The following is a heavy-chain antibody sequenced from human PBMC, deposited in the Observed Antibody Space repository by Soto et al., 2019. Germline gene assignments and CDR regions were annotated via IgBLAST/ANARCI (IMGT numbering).Heavy chain of an antibody. CDR1: GFTFSSYA. J-gene: IGHJ4*02. CDR3: AKVPRLSSSSGIDY. CDR2: ISGSGGST. D-gene: IGHD6-6*01. V-gene: IGHV3-23*01. Sequence: GESLKISCAASGFTFSSYAMSWVRQAPGKGLEWVSAISGSGGSTYYADSVKGRFTISRDNSKNTLYLQMNSLRAEDTAVYYCAKVPRLSSSSGIDYWGQGTLVTVSS.